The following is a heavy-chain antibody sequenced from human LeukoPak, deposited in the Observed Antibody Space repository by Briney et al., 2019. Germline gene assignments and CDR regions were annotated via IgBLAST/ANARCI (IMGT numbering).Heavy chain of an antibody. D-gene: IGHD4-17*01. CDR1: GGSISSSSYY. CDR3: ARDLATVTQNRFDP. Sequence: SETLSLTCTVSGGSISSSSYYWGWIRQPPGKGLEWIGSIYYSGSTYYNPSLKSRVTISVDTSKNQFSLKLSSVTAADTAVYYCARDLATVTQNRFDPWGQGTLVTVSS. V-gene: IGHV4-39*07. CDR2: IYYSGST. J-gene: IGHJ5*02.